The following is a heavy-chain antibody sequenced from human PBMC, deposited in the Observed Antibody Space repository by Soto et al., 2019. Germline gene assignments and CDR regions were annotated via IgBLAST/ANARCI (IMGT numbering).Heavy chain of an antibody. CDR1: GFTFSNAW. Sequence: GGSLRLSCAASGFTFSNAWMNWVRQAPGKGLEWVGRIKSKTDGGTTDYAEPVKGRFTISRDDSKNSLYLQMNSLKTEDTAVYYCTTEGDIVVVVAATYNWFDPWGQGTLVTVSS. CDR3: TTEGDIVVVVAATYNWFDP. CDR2: IKSKTDGGTT. J-gene: IGHJ5*02. D-gene: IGHD2-15*01. V-gene: IGHV3-15*07.